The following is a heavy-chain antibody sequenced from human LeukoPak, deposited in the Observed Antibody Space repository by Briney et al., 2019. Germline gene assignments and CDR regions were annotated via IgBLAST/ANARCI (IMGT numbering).Heavy chain of an antibody. V-gene: IGHV4-34*01. CDR3: ARSSSTRLNWFDP. Sequence: SETLSLTCAVYGGSFSGYYWSWIRQPPGKGLEWIGEINHSGSTNYNPSLKSRVTISVDTSKNQFSLKLSSVTAADTAVYYCARSSSTRLNWFDPWGQGTLVTVST. CDR1: GGSFSGYY. CDR2: INHSGST. D-gene: IGHD2-2*01. J-gene: IGHJ5*02.